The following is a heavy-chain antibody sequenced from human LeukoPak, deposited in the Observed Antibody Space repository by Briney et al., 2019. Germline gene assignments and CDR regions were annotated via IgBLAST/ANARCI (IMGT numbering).Heavy chain of an antibody. V-gene: IGHV3-20*04. CDR3: ARAGDDYVWGSYRPIDY. Sequence: TGGSLRLSCAASGFTFDDYGMSWVRQAPGKGLEWASGINWNGGSTGYADSVKGRFTISRDNAKNSLYLQMNSLRAEDTALYYCARAGDDYVWGSYRPIDYWGQGTLVTVSS. CDR1: GFTFDDYG. D-gene: IGHD3-16*02. CDR2: INWNGGST. J-gene: IGHJ4*02.